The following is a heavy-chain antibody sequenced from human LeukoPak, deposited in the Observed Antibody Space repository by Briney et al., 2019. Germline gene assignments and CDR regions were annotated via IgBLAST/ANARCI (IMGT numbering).Heavy chain of an antibody. J-gene: IGHJ4*02. CDR1: GFTFGSYG. CDR3: AKDRVVVAATMAFDY. V-gene: IGHV3-33*06. CDR2: IWYDGSNK. Sequence: GGSLRLSCAASGFTFGSYGMHWVRQAPGKGLEWVAVIWYDGSNKYYADSVKGRFTISRDNSKNTLYLQMNSLRAEDTAVYYCAKDRVVVAATMAFDYWGQGTLVTVSS. D-gene: IGHD2-15*01.